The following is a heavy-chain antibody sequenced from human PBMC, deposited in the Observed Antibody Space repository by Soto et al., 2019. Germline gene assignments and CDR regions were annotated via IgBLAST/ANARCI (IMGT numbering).Heavy chain of an antibody. CDR2: VNPDSGKT. CDR1: GYTFITYD. V-gene: IGHV1-8*01. CDR3: ARGNWLDP. J-gene: IGHJ5*02. Sequence: QVQLVQSGAEVKKPGASVKVSCKASGYTFITYDINSVRQATGQGLEWVGWVNPDSGKTDYARKFQGRVTMTRNTSISTVYMELSVLRSEDTAVYYCARGNWLDPWGQGTLVTVSS.